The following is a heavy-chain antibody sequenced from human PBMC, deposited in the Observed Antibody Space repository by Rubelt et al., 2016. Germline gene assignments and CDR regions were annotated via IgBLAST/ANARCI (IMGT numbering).Heavy chain of an antibody. Sequence: QLQLQESGPGLVKPSETLSLTCTVSGGSISSSSYYWGWIRQPPGKGLEWIGSIYYSGSTYYNPSRKGLVTISVETSKNEFSLKLSSVTAADTAVYYCARDPETAMVGGDAFDIWGQGTLVTVS. V-gene: IGHV4-39*02. J-gene: IGHJ3*02. D-gene: IGHD5-18*01. CDR1: GGSISSSSYY. CDR2: IYYSGST. CDR3: ARDPETAMVGGDAFDI.